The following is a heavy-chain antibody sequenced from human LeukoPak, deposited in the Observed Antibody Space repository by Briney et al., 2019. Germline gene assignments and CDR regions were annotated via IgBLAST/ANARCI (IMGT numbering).Heavy chain of an antibody. V-gene: IGHV3-48*04. D-gene: IGHD3-22*01. CDR3: ARDQMGYYYDSSGPITGY. CDR2: ISSSGSTI. Sequence: PGGSLRLSCAASGFTFSSYSMNWVRQAPGKGLEWVSYISSSGSTIYYADSVKGRFTISRDNAKNSLYLQMNSLRAEDTAVYYCARDQMGYYYDSSGPITGYWGQGTLVTVSS. J-gene: IGHJ4*02. CDR1: GFTFSSYS.